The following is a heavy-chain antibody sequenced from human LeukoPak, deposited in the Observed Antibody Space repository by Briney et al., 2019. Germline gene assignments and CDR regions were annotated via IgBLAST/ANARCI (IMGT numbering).Heavy chain of an antibody. Sequence: SETLSLTCAVYGGSLSGYYWSWIRQPPGKGLEWIGEINHSGSTNYNPSLKSRVTISVDTSKNQFSLKLSSVTAADTAVYYCARMDHHRYGSKLLQTKRNAFDIWGQGTMVTVSS. CDR3: ARMDHHRYGSKLLQTKRNAFDI. D-gene: IGHD4/OR15-4a*01. V-gene: IGHV4-34*01. CDR1: GGSLSGYY. CDR2: INHSGST. J-gene: IGHJ3*02.